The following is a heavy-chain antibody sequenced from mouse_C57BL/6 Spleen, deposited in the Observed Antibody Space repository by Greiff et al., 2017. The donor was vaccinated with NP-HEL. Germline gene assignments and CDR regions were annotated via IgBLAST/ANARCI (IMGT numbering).Heavy chain of an antibody. J-gene: IGHJ1*03. Sequence: VQLQQSGAELAKPGASVKLSCKASGYTFTSYWMHWVKQRPGQGLEWIGYINPSSGYTKYNQKFKDKATLTADKSSSTAYMQLSSLTYEVSAVYYCAKVTTGGYFDVWGTGTTVTVSS. CDR1: GYTFTSYW. CDR2: INPSSGYT. CDR3: AKVTTGGYFDV. V-gene: IGHV1-7*01. D-gene: IGHD3-1*01.